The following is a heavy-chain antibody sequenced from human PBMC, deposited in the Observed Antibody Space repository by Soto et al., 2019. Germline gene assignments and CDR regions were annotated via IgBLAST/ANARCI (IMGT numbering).Heavy chain of an antibody. J-gene: IGHJ6*02. CDR3: ARDPRYSGSCYYYYGMDV. Sequence: GGSLRLSCAASGFTFSSYSMNWVRQAPGKGLEWVSYISSSSSTIYYADSVKGRFTISRDNAKNSLYLQMNSLRDEDTAVYYCARDPRYSGSCYYYYGMDVWGQGTTVTVSS. V-gene: IGHV3-48*02. D-gene: IGHD1-26*01. CDR1: GFTFSSYS. CDR2: ISSSSSTI.